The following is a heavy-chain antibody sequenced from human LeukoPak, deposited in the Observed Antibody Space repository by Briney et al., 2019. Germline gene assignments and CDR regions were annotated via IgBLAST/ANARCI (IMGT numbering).Heavy chain of an antibody. V-gene: IGHV3-7*01. CDR2: IKPDGSGR. J-gene: IGHJ3*01. CDR1: GFTFSDSW. Sequence: GGSLRLSCAASGFTFSDSWMTWVRQAAGKGLEWVANIKPDGSGRRYADSVKGRFTISRDNAKNSLYLHMSTLRADDTAVYYCARGWGGLWGQGTMVTV. D-gene: IGHD7-27*01. CDR3: ARGWGGL.